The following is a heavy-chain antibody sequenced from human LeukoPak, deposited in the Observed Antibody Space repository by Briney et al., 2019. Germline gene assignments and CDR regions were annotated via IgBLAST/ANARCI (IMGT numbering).Heavy chain of an antibody. D-gene: IGHD1-1*01. CDR2: VTAGGTNT. CDR1: GFTFRNYA. CDR3: AKAPSTTEPDWFDP. V-gene: IGHV3-23*01. Sequence: GGSLRLSCAASGFTFRNYAMTWVRQAPGKGLDWVSTVTAGGTNTYYADSVKGRFTISRDNSRNTLHLQMYSLRAEDTAVYYCAKAPSTTEPDWFDPWGQGTLVTVSS. J-gene: IGHJ5*02.